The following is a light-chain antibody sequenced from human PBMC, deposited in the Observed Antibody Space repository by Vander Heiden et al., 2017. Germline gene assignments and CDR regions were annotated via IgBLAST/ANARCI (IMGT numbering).Light chain of an antibody. CDR2: SKSVSDK. J-gene: IGLJ3*02. V-gene: IGLV5-45*03. Sequence: QAVLSQPSSPSASPGASASPTCTLRSGINVGTDGIYWYQQKPGSPPRYRLRSKSVSDKQQGFGVPCRFSGSKDASANAGILLISGRLSEDEADYYCMIWHSSSWGFGGGTKLTVL. CDR1: SGINVGTDG. CDR3: MIWHSSSWG.